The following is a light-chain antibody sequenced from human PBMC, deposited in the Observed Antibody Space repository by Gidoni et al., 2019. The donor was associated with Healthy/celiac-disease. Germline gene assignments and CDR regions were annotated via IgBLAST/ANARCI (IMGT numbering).Light chain of an antibody. CDR3: QVWDSSSDHRRV. CDR1: NIGSKR. V-gene: IGLV3-21*04. CDR2: YDS. Sequence: SYVLTQPPSVSVAPGKTARITCGGNNIGSKRVHWYQQKPGQAPVLVIYYDSDRPSGIPERFSGSNSGNTATLTISRVEAGDEADYYCQVWDSSSDHRRVFGTGAKVTVL. J-gene: IGLJ1*01.